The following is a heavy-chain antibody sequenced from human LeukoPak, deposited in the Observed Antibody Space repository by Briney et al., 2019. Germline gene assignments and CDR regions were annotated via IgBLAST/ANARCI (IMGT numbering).Heavy chain of an antibody. CDR1: GYTFTSYG. CDR3: ARYSGYDRAYDPRGDY. V-gene: IGHV1-18*01. CDR2: ISAYNGNT. D-gene: IGHD5-12*01. Sequence: ASVKVSCKASGYTFTSYGISWVRQAPGQGLEWMGWISAYNGNTNYAQKLQGRVTMTTDTSTSTAYMELRSLRSDDTAVYYCARYSGYDRAYDPRGDYWGQGTLVTVSS. J-gene: IGHJ4*02.